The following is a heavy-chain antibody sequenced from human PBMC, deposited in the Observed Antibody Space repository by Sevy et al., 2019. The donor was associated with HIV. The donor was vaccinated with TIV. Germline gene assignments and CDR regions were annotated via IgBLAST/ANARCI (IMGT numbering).Heavy chain of an antibody. D-gene: IGHD3-16*02. CDR2: TYYRSKWYN. CDR3: ARAGDYVWGSYRFDAFDI. J-gene: IGHJ3*02. V-gene: IGHV6-1*01. Sequence: SQTLSLTCAISGDSVSSNSDAWNWIRQSPSRGLEWLGRTYYRSKWYNDYAVSVKSRITINPDTSKNQFSLQLNSVTPEDTAVYYSARAGDYVWGSYRFDAFDIWGQGTMVTVSS. CDR1: GDSVSSNSDA.